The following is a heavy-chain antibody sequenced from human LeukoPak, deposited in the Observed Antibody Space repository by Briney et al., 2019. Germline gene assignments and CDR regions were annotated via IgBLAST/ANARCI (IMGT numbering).Heavy chain of an antibody. CDR2: ISVYNGNT. CDR1: GYTFTSYG. CDR3: ARLYYYGMDA. Sequence: ASVKVSCKASGYTFTSYGLNWVRQAPGQGLEWMGWISVYNGNTNYVQKLQGRVTMTTDTPTSTAYMELRSLRSDDTAVYYCARLYYYGMDAWGQGTTVTVSS. V-gene: IGHV1-18*01. J-gene: IGHJ6*02.